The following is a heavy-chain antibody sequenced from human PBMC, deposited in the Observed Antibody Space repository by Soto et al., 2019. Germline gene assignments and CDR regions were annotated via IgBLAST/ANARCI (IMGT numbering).Heavy chain of an antibody. D-gene: IGHD3-22*01. J-gene: IGHJ3*02. CDR1: GYSFTSYW. Sequence: GESLKIYCKGSGYSFTSYWISWVSQMPGKGLEWMGRIDPSDSYTNYSPSFQGHVTISADKSISTAYLQWSSLKASDTAMYYCARHPLPLYYYDSSGYYPDAFDIWGQGTMVTVSS. V-gene: IGHV5-10-1*01. CDR3: ARHPLPLYYYDSSGYYPDAFDI. CDR2: IDPSDSYT.